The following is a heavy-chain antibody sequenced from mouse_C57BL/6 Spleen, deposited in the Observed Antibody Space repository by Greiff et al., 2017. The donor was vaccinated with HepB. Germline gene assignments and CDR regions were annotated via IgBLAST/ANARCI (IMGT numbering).Heavy chain of an antibody. V-gene: IGHV1-20*01. CDR2: INPYNGDT. CDR1: GYSFTGYF. D-gene: IGHD1-1*01. CDR3: ARGYYGSSYGAYAMDY. Sequence: VQLQQSGPELVKPGDSVKISCKASGYSFTGYFMNWVMQSHGKSLEWIGRINPYNGDTFYNQKFKGKATLTVDKSSSTAHMELRSLTSEDSAVYYWARGYYGSSYGAYAMDYWGQGTSVTVSS. J-gene: IGHJ4*01.